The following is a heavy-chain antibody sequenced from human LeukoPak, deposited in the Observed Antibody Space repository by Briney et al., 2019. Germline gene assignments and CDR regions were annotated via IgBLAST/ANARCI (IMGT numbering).Heavy chain of an antibody. Sequence: ASVKVSCKASGYTFTGHYMHWIRQAPGQGLEWMGWIEPNSGGTHFAQKFQGRLTISRDTSISTAYMELSRLSSDDTAIYYCARDENWGPDYWGQGALVTVSS. V-gene: IGHV1-2*02. CDR2: IEPNSGGT. CDR1: GYTFTGHY. CDR3: ARDENWGPDY. D-gene: IGHD7-27*01. J-gene: IGHJ4*02.